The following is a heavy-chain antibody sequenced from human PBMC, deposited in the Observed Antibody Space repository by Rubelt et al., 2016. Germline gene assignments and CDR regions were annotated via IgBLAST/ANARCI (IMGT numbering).Heavy chain of an antibody. CDR2: ISGNSGRI. J-gene: IGHJ4*02. CDR3: TKDRYCTTANCPTDY. D-gene: IGHD2-8*01. Sequence: EVQLVESGGGLIQPGGSLRLSCAASELSVSNNYMSWIRQAPGKGLEWVSGISGNSGRIGYADSVKGRFTISRDSAENSLYLQMDSLRAEDTAIYYCTKDRYCTTANCPTDYWGQGTLVTVSS. V-gene: IGHV3-9*01. CDR1: ELSVSNNY.